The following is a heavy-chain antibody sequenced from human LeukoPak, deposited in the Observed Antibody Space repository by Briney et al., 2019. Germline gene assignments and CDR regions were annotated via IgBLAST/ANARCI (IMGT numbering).Heavy chain of an antibody. CDR1: CGSISSYY. CDR3: ARYGSGSRYFDY. J-gene: IGHJ4*02. Sequence: SETLTLTCTVSCGSISSYYWSWIRQPAGKGLEWIGRIYTSGSTNYNPSLKSRVTMSVDTSKNQFSLKLSSVTAADTAVYYCARYGSGSRYFDYWGQGTLVTVSS. CDR2: IYTSGST. V-gene: IGHV4-4*07. D-gene: IGHD3-10*01.